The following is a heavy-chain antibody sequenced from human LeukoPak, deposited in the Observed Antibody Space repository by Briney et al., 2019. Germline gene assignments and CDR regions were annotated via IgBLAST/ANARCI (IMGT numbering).Heavy chain of an antibody. CDR1: GFTFSSYA. V-gene: IGHV3-23*01. J-gene: IGHJ4*02. D-gene: IGHD3-16*01. Sequence: GGSLRLSCVVSGFTFSSYAMYWVRQAPGKGLEWVSEISGSPDNTYYADSVKGRFATSRDDSRNTLYLQMNSLRAEDTAVYYCARLVGVSPLDYWGQGTPVTDSS. CDR2: ISGSPDNT. CDR3: ARLVGVSPLDY.